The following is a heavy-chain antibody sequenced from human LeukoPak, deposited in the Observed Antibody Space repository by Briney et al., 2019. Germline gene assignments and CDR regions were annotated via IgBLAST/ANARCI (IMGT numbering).Heavy chain of an antibody. CDR1: GFTFSSDW. V-gene: IGHV3-74*01. Sequence: GGSLRLSCAASGFTFSSDWMHWVRQAPGEGLVWASRINHNGVSRAYADFVKGRFTISRDNSKNTLYLQMNSLRAEDTAVYYCAKDLYSSSSCFDYWGQGTLVTVSS. CDR2: INHNGVSR. J-gene: IGHJ4*02. CDR3: AKDLYSSSSCFDY. D-gene: IGHD6-6*01.